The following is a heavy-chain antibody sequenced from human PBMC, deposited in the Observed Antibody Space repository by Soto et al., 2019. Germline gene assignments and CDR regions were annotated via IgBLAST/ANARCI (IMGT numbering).Heavy chain of an antibody. CDR1: GFTCDDYA. CDR3: ASAAPGDY. CDR2: ISWNSGSI. D-gene: IGHD6-6*01. V-gene: IGHV3-9*01. Sequence: EVQLVESGGGLVQPGRSLRLSCAASGFTCDDYAMHWVRQAPGKGLEWVSGISWNSGSIGYADSVKGRFTISRDNAKNSLYLQMNSLRAEDTALYYCASAAPGDYWGQGTLVSVSS. J-gene: IGHJ4*02.